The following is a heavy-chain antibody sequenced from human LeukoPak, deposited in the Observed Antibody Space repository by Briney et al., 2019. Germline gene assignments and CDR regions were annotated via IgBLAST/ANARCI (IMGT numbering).Heavy chain of an antibody. Sequence: GGSLRLSCAASGFTFSSYGMHWVRQAPGKGLEWVAFIRYDGSNKYYADSVKGRFTISRDNSKNTLYLQMNSLRAEDTAVYYCARVSGLENYFDYWGQGTLVTVSS. CDR3: ARVSGLENYFDY. CDR1: GFTFSSYG. CDR2: IRYDGSNK. J-gene: IGHJ4*02. V-gene: IGHV3-30*02. D-gene: IGHD1-1*01.